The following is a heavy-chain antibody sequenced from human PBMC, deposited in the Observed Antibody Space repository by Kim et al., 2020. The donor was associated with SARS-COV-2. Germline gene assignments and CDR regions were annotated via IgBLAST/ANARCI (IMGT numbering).Heavy chain of an antibody. Sequence: GGSLRLSCAASGFTFSSYSMSWVRQAPGKGLEWVSAISGSGSNIYYADSVKGRFTISRDNAKNSLYLQMNSLRAEDTAVYYCARDLPYCAILTGYYYYGMDVWGQGTTVTVSS. J-gene: IGHJ6*02. D-gene: IGHD3-9*01. CDR3: ARDLPYCAILTGYYYYGMDV. V-gene: IGHV3-21*01. CDR2: ISGSGSNI. CDR1: GFTFSSYS.